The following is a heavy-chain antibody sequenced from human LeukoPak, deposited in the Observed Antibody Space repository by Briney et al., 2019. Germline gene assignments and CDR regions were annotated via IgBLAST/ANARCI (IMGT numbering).Heavy chain of an antibody. CDR3: AKGRGDSSGYYDY. CDR2: ISWNSGSI. CDR1: GFTFDDYA. J-gene: IGHJ4*02. V-gene: IGHV3-9*01. Sequence: GRSLRLSCAASGFTFDDYAMHWVRQAPGKGLEWVSGISWNSGSIGYADSVKGRFTISRDNAKNSLYLQMNSLRAEDTALYYCAKGRGDSSGYYDYWGQGTLVTVSS. D-gene: IGHD3-22*01.